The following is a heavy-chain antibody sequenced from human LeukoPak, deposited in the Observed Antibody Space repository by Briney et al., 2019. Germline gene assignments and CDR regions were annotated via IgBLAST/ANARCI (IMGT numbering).Heavy chain of an antibody. CDR2: IYTSGST. CDR3: ARERDGYNWAYDAFDI. J-gene: IGHJ3*02. Sequence: SETLSLTCTVSGGSISSYYWSWVRQPAGKGLEWIGRIYTSGSTNYNPSLKSRVTISVDTSKNQFSLKLSSVTAADTAVYYCARERDGYNWAYDAFDIWGQGTMVTVSS. CDR1: GGSISSYY. V-gene: IGHV4-4*07. D-gene: IGHD5-24*01.